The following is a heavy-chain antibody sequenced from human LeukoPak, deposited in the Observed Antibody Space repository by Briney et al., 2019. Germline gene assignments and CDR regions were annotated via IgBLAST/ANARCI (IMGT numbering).Heavy chain of an antibody. J-gene: IGHJ4*02. Sequence: GGSLRLSCAASGFTFSSYGMHWVRQAPGKGLEWVAFIRYDGSNKYYADSVKGRFTISRDNSKNTLYLQMNSLRAEDTAVYYCAKDHTMVRGAIAFDYWGQGTLVTVSS. CDR1: GFTFSSYG. CDR3: AKDHTMVRGAIAFDY. D-gene: IGHD3-10*01. CDR2: IRYDGSNK. V-gene: IGHV3-30*02.